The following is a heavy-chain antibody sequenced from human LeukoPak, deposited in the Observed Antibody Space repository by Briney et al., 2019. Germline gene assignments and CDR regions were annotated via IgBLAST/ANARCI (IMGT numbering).Heavy chain of an antibody. CDR3: AKEGRGSGWFGEFDY. CDR1: GFTFSSYA. CDR2: ISGSGGST. J-gene: IGHJ4*02. Sequence: PGGSLRLSCAASGFTFSSYAMSWVRQAPGKGLEWVSAISGSGGSTYYADSVKGRFTISRDNSKNTLYLQMNSLRAVDTAVYYCAKEGRGSGWFGEFDYWGQGTLVTVSS. D-gene: IGHD3-10*01. V-gene: IGHV3-23*01.